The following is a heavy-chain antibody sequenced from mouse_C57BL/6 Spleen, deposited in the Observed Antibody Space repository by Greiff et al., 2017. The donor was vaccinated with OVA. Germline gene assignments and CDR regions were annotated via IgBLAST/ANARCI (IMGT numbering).Heavy chain of an antibody. CDR3: VREGDDGYREAMDY. CDR1: GFTFNTYA. CDR2: IRSKRSNYAT. V-gene: IGHV10-3*01. Sequence: EVQRVESGGGLVQPKGSLKLSCAASGFTFNTYAMHLVRPAPGKGLEWVARIRSKRSNYATYYADSVKDRITSARDYSQSMLYLQMNNLKTEDTAMYYCVREGDDGYREAMDYWGQGTSVTVSS. D-gene: IGHD2-3*01. J-gene: IGHJ4*01.